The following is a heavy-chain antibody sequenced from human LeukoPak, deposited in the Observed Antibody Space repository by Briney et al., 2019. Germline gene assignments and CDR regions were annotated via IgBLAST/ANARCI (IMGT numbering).Heavy chain of an antibody. CDR2: ISSDGRST. V-gene: IGHV3-74*01. CDR3: ARGARDGSGSYLFNY. Sequence: PGGSLRLSCGASGFTFSTYWMHWVRQTPGKGRVGVSRISSDGRSTYYADSVKGRFTISRDNAKNTLYLQMNSLRAEDTGVYYCARGARDGSGSYLFNYWGQGTLVTVSS. CDR1: GFTFSTYW. J-gene: IGHJ4*02. D-gene: IGHD3-10*01.